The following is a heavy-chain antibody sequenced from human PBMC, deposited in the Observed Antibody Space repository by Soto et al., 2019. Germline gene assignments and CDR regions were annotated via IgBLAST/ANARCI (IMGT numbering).Heavy chain of an antibody. Sequence: QVQLQESGPGLVKPSETLSLTCTVSRGSISSYYWSWIRQSTVKGLEWIGYISYSGSTKYNPSLKIRVTISVDTSKNQSSLKLRSVTAADKDVYYCARGRGDTAMAWYYWGQGNLVTVSS. V-gene: IGHV4-59*01. CDR1: RGSISSYY. CDR3: ARGRGDTAMAWYY. CDR2: ISYSGST. D-gene: IGHD5-18*01. J-gene: IGHJ4*02.